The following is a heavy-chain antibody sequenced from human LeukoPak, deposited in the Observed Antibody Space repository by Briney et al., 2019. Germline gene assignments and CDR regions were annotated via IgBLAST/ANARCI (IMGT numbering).Heavy chain of an antibody. D-gene: IGHD5-12*01. Sequence: ASVKVSCKASGYTFTGYYMHWVRHAPGQGLEWMGWINPNSGGTNYAQKFQGRVTMTRDTSISTAYMELSRLRSDDTAVYYCARGRGLLGGYDSLDYWGQGTLVTVSS. J-gene: IGHJ4*02. V-gene: IGHV1-2*02. CDR1: GYTFTGYY. CDR3: ARGRGLLGGYDSLDY. CDR2: INPNSGGT.